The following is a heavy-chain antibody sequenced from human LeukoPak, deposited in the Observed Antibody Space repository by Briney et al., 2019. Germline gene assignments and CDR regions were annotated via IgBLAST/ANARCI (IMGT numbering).Heavy chain of an antibody. V-gene: IGHV3-30*18. Sequence: PGMSLRLSCAASGFTFSENNVHWVRQAPGKGLEWVALLSNDGNSYAYADSVKGRFTISRDNSKNTLYLQMNSLRAEDTAVYYCAKGAELPLNWFDPWGQGTLVTVSS. CDR3: AKGAELPLNWFDP. J-gene: IGHJ5*02. D-gene: IGHD1-26*01. CDR1: GFTFSENN. CDR2: LSNDGNSY.